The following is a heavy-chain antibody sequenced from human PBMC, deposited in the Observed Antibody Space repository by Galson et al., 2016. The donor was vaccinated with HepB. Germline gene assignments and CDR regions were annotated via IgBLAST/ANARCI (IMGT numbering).Heavy chain of an antibody. CDR3: VKSGLGDTSYYYMDV. J-gene: IGHJ6*03. D-gene: IGHD3/OR15-3a*01. Sequence: SLRLSCAASGFTFSNYPMHWVRQAPGTGLEYVSGISSYGSSPYYADSVKGRFTISRDNSKNTLHLQMSSLRPEDTALYHCVKSGLGDTSYYYMDVWGKGTAVTVSS. V-gene: IGHV3-64D*06. CDR2: ISSYGSSP. CDR1: GFTFSNYP.